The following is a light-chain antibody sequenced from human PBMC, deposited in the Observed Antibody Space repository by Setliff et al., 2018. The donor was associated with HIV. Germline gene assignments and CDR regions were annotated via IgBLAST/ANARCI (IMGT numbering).Light chain of an antibody. V-gene: IGLV2-23*01. CDR1: SNDVGRYDL. CDR2: QAT. J-gene: IGLJ1*01. CDR3: CSNTGSNTFV. Sequence: QSALTQPASVSGSPGQLITISCTGTSNDVGRYDLVSWYQQHPARAPKLIIYQATRRPSGVSNRFSGSKSGNVASLTISGLQAEDEADYYCCSNTGSNTFVFGTGTKSPS.